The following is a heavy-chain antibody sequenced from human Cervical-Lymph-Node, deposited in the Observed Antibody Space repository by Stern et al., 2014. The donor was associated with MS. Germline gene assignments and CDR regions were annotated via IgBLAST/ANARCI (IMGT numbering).Heavy chain of an antibody. V-gene: IGHV1-3*04. CDR3: ARDHVVEVAALPTGWLDP. Sequence: QVQLVQSGAEVKKPGASVKLSCKASGYTFTNYAMHWVRQAPGQRLELMGWINTGNGNTKYSQKFQGRVTFTRDTSATIVYMELSSLTSEDTAVYYCARDHVVEVAALPTGWLDPWGQGTLVIVSS. CDR2: INTGNGNT. D-gene: IGHD2-15*01. CDR1: GYTFTNYA. J-gene: IGHJ5*02.